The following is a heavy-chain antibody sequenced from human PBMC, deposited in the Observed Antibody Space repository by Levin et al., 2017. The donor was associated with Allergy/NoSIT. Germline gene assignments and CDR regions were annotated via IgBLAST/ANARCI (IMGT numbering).Heavy chain of an antibody. D-gene: IGHD6-13*01. CDR2: ISYDGSNK. J-gene: IGHJ4*02. Sequence: GGSLRLSCAASGFTFSSYAMHWVRQAPGKGLEWVAVISYDGSNKYYADSVKGRFTISRDNSKNTLYLQMNSLRAEDTAVYYCARVSSPRIAAARPFDYWGQGTLVTVSS. V-gene: IGHV3-30*04. CDR3: ARVSSPRIAAARPFDY. CDR1: GFTFSSYA.